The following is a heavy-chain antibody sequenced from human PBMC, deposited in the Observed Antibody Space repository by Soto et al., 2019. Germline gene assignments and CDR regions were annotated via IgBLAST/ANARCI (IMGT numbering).Heavy chain of an antibody. CDR2: IRSKTYGGTT. J-gene: IGHJ6*02. V-gene: IGHV3-49*04. Sequence: TLGLCCTASGFTFGDYAVSWVRQAQGKGLEWVGFIRSKTYGGTTEYAASLKGRFTISRDDSNSIAHLQMISLKTEVTTVHYWTRPHCPILVCSDGIYYYALAVCG. CDR3: TRPHCPILVCSDGIYYYALAV. D-gene: IGHD3-10*02. CDR1: GFTFGDYA.